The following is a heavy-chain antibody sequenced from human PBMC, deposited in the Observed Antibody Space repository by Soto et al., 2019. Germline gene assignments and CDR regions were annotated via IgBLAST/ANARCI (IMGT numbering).Heavy chain of an antibody. CDR2: TYYRSKWYN. Sequence: PSQTLSLTCAISGDSVSSNSAAWNWIRQSPSRGLEWLGRTYYRSKWYNDYAVSVKSRITINPDTSKNQFSLQLNSVTPEDTAVYYCARDSAISVIVVVITATAFDIWGQGTMVTVSS. D-gene: IGHD3-22*01. V-gene: IGHV6-1*01. CDR3: ARDSAISVIVVVITATAFDI. CDR1: GDSVSSNSAA. J-gene: IGHJ3*02.